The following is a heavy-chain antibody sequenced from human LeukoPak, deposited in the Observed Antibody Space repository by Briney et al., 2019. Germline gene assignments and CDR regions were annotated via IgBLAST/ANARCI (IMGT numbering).Heavy chain of an antibody. Sequence: PGGSLRLSCAASGFTFSSYAMSWVLQAPGKGLGWVSAISGSGGSTYYADSVKGRFTISRDNSKNTLYLQMNSLRAEDTAVYYCAKEPFLEWLPPLFDYWGQGTLVTVSS. V-gene: IGHV3-23*01. D-gene: IGHD3-3*01. J-gene: IGHJ4*02. CDR2: ISGSGGST. CDR3: AKEPFLEWLPPLFDY. CDR1: GFTFSSYA.